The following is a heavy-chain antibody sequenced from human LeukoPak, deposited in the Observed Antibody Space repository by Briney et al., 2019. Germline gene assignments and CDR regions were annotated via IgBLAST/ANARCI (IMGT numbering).Heavy chain of an antibody. Sequence: PSQTLSLTCTVSGGSISSGGYYWDWIRQPPGQGLEWIGNIYDSGDTYYTPSLKSRVTMFVDTSKNQFSLKLSSVTAADTAVYYCARHGRPGYGGYENAFDIWGQGTMVTVSS. CDR3: ARHGRPGYGGYENAFDI. J-gene: IGHJ3*02. CDR2: IYDSGDT. V-gene: IGHV4-39*01. D-gene: IGHD5-12*01. CDR1: GGSISSGGYY.